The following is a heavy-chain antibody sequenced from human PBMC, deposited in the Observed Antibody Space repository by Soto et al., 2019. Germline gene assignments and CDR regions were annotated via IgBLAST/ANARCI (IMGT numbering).Heavy chain of an antibody. J-gene: IGHJ4*02. CDR1: GYTFTSYG. CDR3: ARDPDTFGGVIVMGYFDY. Sequence: QVQLVQSGAEVKKPGASVKVSCKASGYTFTSYGISWVRQAPGQGLEWMGWISGYNGNTNYAQKVQGRVTMTADTSTSTAYMELRSLIYDDTAVYYCARDPDTFGGVIVMGYFDYWGQGTLVTVSS. D-gene: IGHD3-16*02. CDR2: ISGYNGNT. V-gene: IGHV1-18*01.